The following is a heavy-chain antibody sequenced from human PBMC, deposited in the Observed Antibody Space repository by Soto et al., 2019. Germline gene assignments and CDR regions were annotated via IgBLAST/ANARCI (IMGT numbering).Heavy chain of an antibody. J-gene: IGHJ4*02. CDR1: GDSIATGGNH. CDR2: VYYSASS. V-gene: IGHV4-39*07. D-gene: IGHD1-26*01. CDR3: ASLSGSSPL. Sequence: PSETLSLTCTVSGDSIATGGNHWDWIRQSPGGKLEWIGSVYYSASSYYNPSLRGRVTISSNLSTNQFSLKLSSVTAADTAVYYCASLSGSSPLWGQGTLVTVSS.